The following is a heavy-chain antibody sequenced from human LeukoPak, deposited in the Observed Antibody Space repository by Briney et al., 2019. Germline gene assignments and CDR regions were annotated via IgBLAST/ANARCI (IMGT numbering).Heavy chain of an antibody. J-gene: IGHJ4*02. CDR1: GGTFSSYA. CDR3: TLYGGLFDY. Sequence: SVIVSCKASGGTFSSYAISWVRQAPGQGLEWMGRIIPILGIANYAQKFQGRVTITADKSPSTAYMELSSLRSEDTAVYYCTLYGGLFDYWGQETLVTSSS. V-gene: IGHV1-69*04. D-gene: IGHD4-23*01. CDR2: IIPILGIA.